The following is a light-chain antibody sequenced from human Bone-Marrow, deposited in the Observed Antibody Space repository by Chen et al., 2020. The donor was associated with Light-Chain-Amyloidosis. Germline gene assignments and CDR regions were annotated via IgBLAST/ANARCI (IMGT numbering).Light chain of an antibody. Sequence: SYELTQPPSVSVSPGQTARITCSGDDLPTKYAYWYQQKPGQAPVLVIHRDTERPSGISERFSGSSSGTTATLTISGVRAEDEADYHCQSADSSGTYEVIFGGGIKLTVL. CDR2: RDT. CDR1: DLPTKY. CDR3: QSADSSGTYEVI. J-gene: IGLJ2*01. V-gene: IGLV3-25*03.